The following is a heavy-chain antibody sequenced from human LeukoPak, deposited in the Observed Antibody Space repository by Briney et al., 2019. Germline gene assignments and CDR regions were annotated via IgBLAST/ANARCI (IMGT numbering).Heavy chain of an antibody. D-gene: IGHD6-13*01. V-gene: IGHV3-30*01. CDR2: ISHDGSNK. J-gene: IGHJ1*01. CDR3: AGSPKYSSSWFEYFQH. Sequence: GGSLRLSCAASGFTFSSYAMHWVRQAPGKGLEWVAAISHDGSNKYHADSVKGRFTISRGNSKNTVYLQMNSLRAEDTAVYFCAGSPKYSSSWFEYFQHWGQGTLVTVSS. CDR1: GFTFSSYA.